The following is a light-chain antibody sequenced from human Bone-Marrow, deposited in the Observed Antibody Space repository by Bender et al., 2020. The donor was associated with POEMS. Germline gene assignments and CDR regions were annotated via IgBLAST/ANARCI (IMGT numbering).Light chain of an antibody. V-gene: IGLV2-14*01. J-gene: IGLJ2*01. CDR2: EVS. Sequence: QSALTQPASVSGSPGQSITISCTGTSSDVGGYNYVSWYQQHPGKAPKLMIYEVSNWPSGVSNRFSGSKSGNTASLTISGLQADDEADYYCSSYAGNNNVVFGGGTKLTVL. CDR3: SSYAGNNNVV. CDR1: SSDVGGYNY.